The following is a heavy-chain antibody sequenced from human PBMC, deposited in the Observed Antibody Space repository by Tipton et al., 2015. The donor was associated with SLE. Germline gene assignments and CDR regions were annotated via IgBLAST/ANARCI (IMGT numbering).Heavy chain of an antibody. J-gene: IGHJ5*02. V-gene: IGHV4-39*07. D-gene: IGHD2-21*01. CDR1: GGSISSSSYY. CDR3: ARGAVLIQDNSWFYP. Sequence: TLSLTCTVSGGSISSSSYYWGWIRQPPGKGLEWIGSIYYSGSTNYNPSLKSRVTISVDTSKNQFSLKLGSVTAADTAVYYCARGAVLIQDNSWFYPWGQGTLVTVSS. CDR2: IYYSGST.